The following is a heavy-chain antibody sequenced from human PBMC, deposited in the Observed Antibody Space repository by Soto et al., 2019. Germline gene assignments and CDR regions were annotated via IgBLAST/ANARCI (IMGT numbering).Heavy chain of an antibody. CDR3: ARHEAPSGWYFDY. CDR1: GGSISSSSYY. Sequence: QLQLQESGPGLVKPSETLSLTCTVSGGSISSSSYYWGWIRQPPGKGLEWIGSIYYSGSTYYNPSLKSRAXXSXAXXKNPFSLQLSSVTAADTAVYYCARHEAPSGWYFDYWGQGTLVTVSS. V-gene: IGHV4-39*01. J-gene: IGHJ4*02. CDR2: IYYSGST. D-gene: IGHD6-19*01.